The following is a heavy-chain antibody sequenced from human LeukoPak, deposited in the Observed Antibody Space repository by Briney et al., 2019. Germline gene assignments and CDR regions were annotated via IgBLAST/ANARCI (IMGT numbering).Heavy chain of an antibody. CDR3: ARSQDGSGSYYTPYYYYGMDV. CDR1: GFTFSSYA. Sequence: GGSLRLSCAASGFTFSSYAMHWVRQAPGKGLEWVAVISYDGSNKYYADSVKGRFTISRDNSKNTLYLQMNSLRAEDTAVYYCARSQDGSGSYYTPYYYYGMDVWGQGTTVTVSS. V-gene: IGHV3-30-3*01. J-gene: IGHJ6*02. CDR2: ISYDGSNK. D-gene: IGHD3-10*01.